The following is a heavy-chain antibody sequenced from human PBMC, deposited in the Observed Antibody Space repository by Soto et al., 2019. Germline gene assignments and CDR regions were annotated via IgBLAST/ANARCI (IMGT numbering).Heavy chain of an antibody. V-gene: IGHV4-59*01. J-gene: IGHJ6*02. CDR3: ARDRVTGTTHYGMDV. D-gene: IGHD1-7*01. CDR1: GGSISSYY. CDR2: IYYSGST. Sequence: PSETLSLTCTVSGGSISSYYWSWIRQPPGKGLEWIGNIYYSGSTNYSPSLQSRVTISVDTSKNQFSLKLNSVTAADTAVYFCARDRVTGTTHYGMDVWGQGTMVTVSS.